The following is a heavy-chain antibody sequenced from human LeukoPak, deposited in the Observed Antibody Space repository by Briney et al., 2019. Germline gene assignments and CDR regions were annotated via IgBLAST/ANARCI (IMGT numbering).Heavy chain of an antibody. Sequence: GGTLRLSCAASGFTFSSYGMSWVRQAPGKGLEWVSGINWNGGSTGYADSVEGRFTISRDNAKNSQYLQMNSLSVEDTALYYCARAQTYGDSRLLLDYWGQGTLVTVSS. V-gene: IGHV3-20*04. D-gene: IGHD4-17*01. CDR1: GFTFSSYG. J-gene: IGHJ4*02. CDR3: ARAQTYGDSRLLLDY. CDR2: INWNGGST.